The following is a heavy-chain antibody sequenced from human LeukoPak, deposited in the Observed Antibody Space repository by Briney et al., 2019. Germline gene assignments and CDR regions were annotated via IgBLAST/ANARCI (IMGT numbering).Heavy chain of an antibody. Sequence: GGSLRLSCAASGFTFSSYGMHWVRQAPGKGLEWVAVISYDGSNKYYADSVKGRFTISRDNSKNTLYLQMNSLRAEDTAVYYCARRGYSSGWYYYYGMDVWGQGTTVTVSS. CDR2: ISYDGSNK. J-gene: IGHJ6*02. CDR1: GFTFSSYG. D-gene: IGHD6-19*01. CDR3: ARRGYSSGWYYYYGMDV. V-gene: IGHV3-30*03.